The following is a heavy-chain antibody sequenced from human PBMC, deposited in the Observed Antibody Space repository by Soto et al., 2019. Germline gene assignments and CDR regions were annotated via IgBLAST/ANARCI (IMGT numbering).Heavy chain of an antibody. CDR2: IVPMFGTA. D-gene: IGHD3-22*01. J-gene: IGHJ4*02. CDR3: ARGWGYATSENYYAY. CDR1: GGTFSRYA. V-gene: IGHV1-69*13. Sequence: GASVKVSCKAYGGTFSRYAISWVRQAPGQGLEWMGGIVPMFGTAYYAQKVKGRDTINADEVTSTAYMELSNLRSADTAEYYCARGWGYATSENYYAYWGQGTLVTVSS.